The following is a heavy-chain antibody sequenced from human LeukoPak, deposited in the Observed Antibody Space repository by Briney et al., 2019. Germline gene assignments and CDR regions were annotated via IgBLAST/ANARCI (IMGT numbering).Heavy chain of an antibody. V-gene: IGHV3-48*04. CDR1: GFTFSSYS. CDR3: ARELLWFGEFRYYHYMDV. CDR2: ISSSSSTI. Sequence: PGGSLRLSCAASGFTFSSYSMNWVRQAPGKGLEWVSYISSSSSTIYYADSVKGRFTISRDNAKNSLYLQMNSLRAEDTAVYYCARELLWFGEFRYYHYMDVWGKGTTVTVSS. J-gene: IGHJ6*03. D-gene: IGHD3-10*01.